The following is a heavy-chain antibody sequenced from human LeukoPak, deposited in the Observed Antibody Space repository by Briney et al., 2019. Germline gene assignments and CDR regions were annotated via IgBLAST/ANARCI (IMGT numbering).Heavy chain of an antibody. CDR1: GFTFSTYG. Sequence: GGSLRLSCAASGFTFSTYGMSWVRQAPGKGLEWVSAISATGGTTYYADSVKGRFTISRDNSKNTLYLQMNSLRAEDTAIYYCAKNGDRGAYCSGGSCYPYYYYYIDVWGKGTTVTISS. CDR3: AKNGDRGAYCSGGSCYPYYYYYIDV. J-gene: IGHJ6*03. D-gene: IGHD2-15*01. V-gene: IGHV3-23*01. CDR2: ISATGGTT.